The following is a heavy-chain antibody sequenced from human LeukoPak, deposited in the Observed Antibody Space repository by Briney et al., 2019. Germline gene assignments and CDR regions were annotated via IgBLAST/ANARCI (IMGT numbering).Heavy chain of an antibody. CDR1: GGSISSYY. V-gene: IGHV4-59*01. D-gene: IGHD1-26*01. Sequence: PSETLSLTCTVSGGSISSYYWSWIRQPPGKGLEWIGYIYYSGSTNYNPSLKSRVTISVDTSKNQFSLKLSSVTAADTAVYYCARSEVGATHAWYFDYWGQGTLVTVSS. CDR2: IYYSGST. CDR3: ARSEVGATHAWYFDY. J-gene: IGHJ4*02.